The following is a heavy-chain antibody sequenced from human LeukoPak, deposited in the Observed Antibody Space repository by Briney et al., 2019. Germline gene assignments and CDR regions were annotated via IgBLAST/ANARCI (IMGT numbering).Heavy chain of an antibody. D-gene: IGHD3-22*01. J-gene: IGHJ4*02. CDR3: ARGRGRYYYDSSGYRYYFDY. CDR2: INHIGST. V-gene: IGHV4-34*01. Sequence: PSETLSLTCAVYGGSFSSYYRSWVRQPPGKGLEWVGEINHIGSTNYSPALKWRVTISVDTSKTQFSLKMSSVTAAYKAVYYCARGRGRYYYDSSGYRYYFDYWGQGTLVTVSS. CDR1: GGSFSSYY.